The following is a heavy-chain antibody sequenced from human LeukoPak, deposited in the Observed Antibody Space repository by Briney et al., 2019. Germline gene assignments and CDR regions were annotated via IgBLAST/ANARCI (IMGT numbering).Heavy chain of an antibody. CDR1: GGSLSSGGYY. CDR3: ARRYYDSSGSPFDY. V-gene: IGHV4-31*03. CDR2: IYYSGST. J-gene: IGHJ4*02. Sequence: PSQTLSLTCTVSGGSLSSGGYYWSWIRQPPGKGLEWIGYIYYSGSTYYNPSLKSRVTISVDTSKNQFSLKLSSVTAADTAVYYCARRYYDSSGSPFDYWGQGTLVTVSS. D-gene: IGHD3-22*01.